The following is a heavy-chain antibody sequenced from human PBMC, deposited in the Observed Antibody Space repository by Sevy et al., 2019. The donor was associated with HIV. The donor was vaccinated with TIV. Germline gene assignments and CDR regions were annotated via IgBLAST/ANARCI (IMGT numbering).Heavy chain of an antibody. D-gene: IGHD2-2*01. CDR1: GYTFTGYY. CDR2: INPNSGGT. V-gene: IGHV1-2*06. J-gene: IGHJ5*02. Sequence: ASVKVSCKASGYTFTGYYMHWVRQAPGQGLEWMGRINPNSGGTNYAQKFHGRVTMTRDTSISTAYMELSRLRSDDTAVYYCAKNVVPAAINWFDPWGQGTLVTVSS. CDR3: AKNVVPAAINWFDP.